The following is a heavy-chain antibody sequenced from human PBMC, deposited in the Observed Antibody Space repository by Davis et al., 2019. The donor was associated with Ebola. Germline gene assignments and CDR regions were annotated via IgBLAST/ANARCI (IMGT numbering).Heavy chain of an antibody. V-gene: IGHV3-30*18. D-gene: IGHD3-22*01. Sequence: PGGSLRLSCAASGFTFSSYGMHWVRQAPGKGLEWVAVISYDGSNKYYADSVKGRFTISRDNSKNTLYLQMNSLRAEDTAVYYCAKSATNYYDGSGPIDYWGQGTLVTVSS. CDR3: AKSATNYYDGSGPIDY. CDR2: ISYDGSNK. CDR1: GFTFSSYG. J-gene: IGHJ4*02.